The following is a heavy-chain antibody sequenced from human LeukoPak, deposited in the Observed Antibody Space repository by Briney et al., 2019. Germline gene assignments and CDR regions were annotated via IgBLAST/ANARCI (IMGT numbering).Heavy chain of an antibody. CDR1: GYTFTSYG. CDR3: ARGRFYTSGSYYNRLDY. J-gene: IGHJ4*02. CDR2: ISAYNGNT. V-gene: IGHV1-18*01. D-gene: IGHD3-10*01. Sequence: ASVKVSCKASGYTFTSYGISWVRQAPGQGLEWMGWISAYNGNTNYAQKLQGRVTMTTDTSTSTAYMELSRLRSDDTAIYYCARGRFYTSGSYYNRLDYWGQGTLVTVSS.